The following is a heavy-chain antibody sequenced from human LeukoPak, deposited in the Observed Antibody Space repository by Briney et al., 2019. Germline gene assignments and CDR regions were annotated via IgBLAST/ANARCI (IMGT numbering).Heavy chain of an antibody. J-gene: IGHJ3*02. CDR1: GGSISSGSYY. CDR3: ARSGENTVTYAFDI. D-gene: IGHD4-11*01. Sequence: TLSLTCTVSGGSISSGSYYWSWIRQPAGKGLEWIGRIYTSGSTNYDPSLKSRVTISVDTSKNQFSLKLSSVTAADTAVYYCARSGENTVTYAFDIWGQGTMVTVSS. CDR2: IYTSGST. V-gene: IGHV4-61*02.